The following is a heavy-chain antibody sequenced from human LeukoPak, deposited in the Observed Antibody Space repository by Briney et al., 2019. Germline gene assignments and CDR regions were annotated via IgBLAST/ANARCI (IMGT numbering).Heavy chain of an antibody. CDR1: GFTFSSYA. CDR2: ISYDGSNK. V-gene: IGHV3-30-3*01. Sequence: GGSLRLSCAASGFTFSSYAMHWVRQAPGKGLEWVAVISYDGSNKYYADSVKGRFTISRDNSKNTLYLQMNSLRAEDTAVYYCARDLRGKGDAFDIWGQGTMVTVSS. CDR3: ARDLRGKGDAFDI. J-gene: IGHJ3*02.